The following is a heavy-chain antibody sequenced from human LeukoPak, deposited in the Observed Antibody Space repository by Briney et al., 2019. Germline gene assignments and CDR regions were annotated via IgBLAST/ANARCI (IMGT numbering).Heavy chain of an antibody. CDR2: ISAYNGNT. CDR1: GYTFTSYG. D-gene: IGHD6-19*01. J-gene: IGHJ4*02. Sequence: AASVKVPCKASGYTFTSYGISWVRQAPGQGLEWMGWISAYNGNTNYAQKLQGRVTMTTDTSTSTAYMELRSLRSDDTAVYYCARSYSSGWYADYWGQGTLVTVSS. V-gene: IGHV1-18*04. CDR3: ARSYSSGWYADY.